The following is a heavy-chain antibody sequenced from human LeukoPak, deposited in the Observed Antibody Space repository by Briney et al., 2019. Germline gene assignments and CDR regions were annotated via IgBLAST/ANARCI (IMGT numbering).Heavy chain of an antibody. Sequence: KSGGSLRLSCAASGFTFSSYSMNWVRQAPGKGLEWVSSISSGSTYAYYADSVQGRFTISRDNAQSSMYLQMNSLRAEDTAVYYCGRVGGRSKAAKGDAFDIWGQGTMVVVSS. J-gene: IGHJ3*02. V-gene: IGHV3-21*01. CDR2: ISSGSTYA. CDR1: GFTFSSYS. CDR3: GRVGGRSKAAKGDAFDI. D-gene: IGHD6-6*01.